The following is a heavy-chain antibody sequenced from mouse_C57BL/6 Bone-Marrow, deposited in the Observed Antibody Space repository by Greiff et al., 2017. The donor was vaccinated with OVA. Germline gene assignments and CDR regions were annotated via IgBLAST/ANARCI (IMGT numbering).Heavy chain of an antibody. CDR2: IDPSDSYT. J-gene: IGHJ4*01. D-gene: IGHD2-5*01. CDR3: ARSSNYEGDYDMDY. V-gene: IGHV1-50*01. Sequence: QVQLQQPGAELVKPGASVKLSCKASGYTFTSYWMQWVKQRPGQGLEWIGEIDPSDSYTNYNQKFKGKATLTVDTSSSTAYMQLSSLTSEDTAVYYCARSSNYEGDYDMDYWGQGTSVTVSS. CDR1: GYTFTSYW.